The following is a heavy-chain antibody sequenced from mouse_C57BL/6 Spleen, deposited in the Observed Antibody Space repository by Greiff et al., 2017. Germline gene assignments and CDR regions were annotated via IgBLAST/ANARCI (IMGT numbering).Heavy chain of an antibody. CDR3: ARNTYWDSFAY. J-gene: IGHJ3*01. Sequence: VQLQQSGPELVKPGASVKISCKASGYTFTDYYMNWVKQSHGKSLEWIGDINPNNGGTSYNQKFKGKATLTVDKSSSTAYMELRSLTSEDSAVYYCARNTYWDSFAYWGQGTLVTVSA. CDR1: GYTFTDYY. CDR2: INPNNGGT. V-gene: IGHV1-26*01. D-gene: IGHD4-1*01.